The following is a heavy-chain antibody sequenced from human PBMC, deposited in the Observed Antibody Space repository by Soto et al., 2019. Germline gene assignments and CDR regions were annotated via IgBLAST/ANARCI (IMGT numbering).Heavy chain of an antibody. J-gene: IGHJ5*01. V-gene: IGHV3-30*18. Sequence: QVQLVESGGGVVQPGRSRTLSCAASGFAFGRYGMHWVRQAPGKGLEWVAVVSYDGSTTYYADSVKGRFTISRDNSKSALFLRMSSLRGGDTAVYYCAKGMEAAAVQDSWGQGILVIVSS. CDR2: VSYDGSTT. CDR3: AKGMEAAAVQDS. CDR1: GFAFGRYG. D-gene: IGHD6-13*01.